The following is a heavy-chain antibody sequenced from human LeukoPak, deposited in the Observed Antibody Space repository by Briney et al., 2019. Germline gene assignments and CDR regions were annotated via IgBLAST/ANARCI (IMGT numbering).Heavy chain of an antibody. D-gene: IGHD6-13*01. CDR3: ARTPGIAASGGKFWFDP. V-gene: IGHV4-59*08. J-gene: IGHJ5*02. Sequence: SETLSLTCTVSGGSMSNYFWTWIRQPPGKGLEWVGYIYNSGSTNYNPSLKSRVTISVDTSKNQFSLKLTSVTAADTAVYYCARTPGIAASGGKFWFDPWGQGTLVTVSS. CDR2: IYNSGST. CDR1: GGSMSNYF.